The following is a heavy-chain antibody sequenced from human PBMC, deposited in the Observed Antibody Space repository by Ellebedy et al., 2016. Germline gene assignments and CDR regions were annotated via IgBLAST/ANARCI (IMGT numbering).Heavy chain of an antibody. J-gene: IGHJ4*02. CDR3: ARQVDTAMVPY. CDR2: IYHSGST. CDR1: GGSISSYY. Sequence: SETLSLXXTVSGGSISSYYWSWIRQPPGKGLEWIGSIYHSGSTYYNPSLKSRVTISVDTSKNQFSLKLSSVTAADTAVYYCARQVDTAMVPYWGQGTLVTVSS. V-gene: IGHV4-59*04. D-gene: IGHD5-18*01.